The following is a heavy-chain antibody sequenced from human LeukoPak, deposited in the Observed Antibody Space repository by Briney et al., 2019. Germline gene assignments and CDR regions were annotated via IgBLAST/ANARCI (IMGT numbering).Heavy chain of an antibody. J-gene: IGHJ4*02. CDR1: GGSISTSRYS. V-gene: IGHV4-39*01. CDR3: ARLDSATDDDY. CDR2: ILYSGAT. D-gene: IGHD1-1*01. Sequence: PSETLSLTCTVSGGSISTSRYSWGWIRQPPGKGLEWIGNILYSGATYYNPSLKSRVTISVDTSKNQFSLKLSSVTAADTAVYYCARLDSATDDDYWGQGTLVTVSS.